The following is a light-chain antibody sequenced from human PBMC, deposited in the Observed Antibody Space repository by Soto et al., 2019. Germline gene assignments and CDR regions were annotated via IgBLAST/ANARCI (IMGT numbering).Light chain of an antibody. CDR1: QSISWY. Sequence: DIQMTQSPSSLSASVGDRVTITCRASQSISWYLNWYQQKPGKAPKLLIYTASSLQSGVPSRFSGSGSGTDFTLTIASLQPEDFATYYWQQSFSTLCTFGQGTKVEIK. J-gene: IGKJ1*01. CDR3: QQSFSTLCT. V-gene: IGKV1-39*01. CDR2: TAS.